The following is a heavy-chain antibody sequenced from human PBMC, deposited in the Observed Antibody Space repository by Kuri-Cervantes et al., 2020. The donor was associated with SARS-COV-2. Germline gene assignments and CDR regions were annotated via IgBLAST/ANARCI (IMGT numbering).Heavy chain of an antibody. D-gene: IGHD1-26*01. CDR1: GFTFSSYA. Sequence: GESLKISCAASGFTFSSYAMSRVRQAPGKGLERVSSISGSGSSTYYTDSVKGRFTISRDNSKNTQYLQMDSLRAEDTAVYYCAKSRTGVGDSTDYWGPGTLVTVSS. J-gene: IGHJ4*02. V-gene: IGHV3-23*01. CDR2: ISGSGSST. CDR3: AKSRTGVGDSTDY.